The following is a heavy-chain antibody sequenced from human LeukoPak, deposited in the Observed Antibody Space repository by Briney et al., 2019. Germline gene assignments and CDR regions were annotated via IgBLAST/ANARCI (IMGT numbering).Heavy chain of an antibody. V-gene: IGHV3-21*01. Sequence: GGSLRLSCAASGFTFSSYSMNWVRQAPGKGLEWVSSISSSSSYTYYADSVKGRFTISRDNAKNSLYLQMNSLRAEDTAVYYCAREYYGSGSLASHNWFDPWGQRTLVTVSS. CDR2: ISSSSSYT. J-gene: IGHJ5*02. CDR1: GFTFSSYS. CDR3: AREYYGSGSLASHNWFDP. D-gene: IGHD3-10*01.